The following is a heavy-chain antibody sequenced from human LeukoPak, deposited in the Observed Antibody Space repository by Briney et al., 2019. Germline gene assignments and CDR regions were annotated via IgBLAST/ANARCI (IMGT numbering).Heavy chain of an antibody. V-gene: IGHV1-46*01. D-gene: IGHD3-22*01. CDR2: INPSGGSA. CDR1: GYTFTSYY. CDR3: ARDVPTYYYDTSGPD. Sequence: PAASVKVSCKASGYTFTSYYMHWVRQAPGQGLEWMGIINPSGGSANYTQKFQGRVTMSRDTSTSTVYMELSSLRSEDTAVYYCARDVPTYYYDTSGPDWGQGTLVTVSS. J-gene: IGHJ4*02.